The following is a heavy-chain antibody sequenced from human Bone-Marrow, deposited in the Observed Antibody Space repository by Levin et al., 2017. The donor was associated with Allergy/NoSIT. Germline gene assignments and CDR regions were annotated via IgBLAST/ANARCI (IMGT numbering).Heavy chain of an antibody. V-gene: IGHV1-69*06. D-gene: IGHD1-1*01. CDR1: GDTFITYA. CDR3: ATLGPLVGGTYARTWYSCALDV. CDR2: IIPVFGTP. Sequence: SVKVSCKASGDTFITYAIMWVRQAPGQGLEWIGGIIPVFGTPTYAQKFQGRITISADKSTNTGFMDLSNLISDDTAVYYCATLGPLVGGTYARTWYSCALDVWGQGTTVTVSS. J-gene: IGHJ6*02.